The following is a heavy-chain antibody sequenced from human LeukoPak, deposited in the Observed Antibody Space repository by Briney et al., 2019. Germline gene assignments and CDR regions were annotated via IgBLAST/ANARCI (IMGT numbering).Heavy chain of an antibody. D-gene: IGHD2-15*01. Sequence: ASVKVSCKASGYTLTGYYIHWVRQAPGQGLEWMGWINPNSGGTNYAQKFQGRVTMTRDTSISTAYMELSRLRSDDTAVYYCARGDIVVVVAATLADYWGQGTLVTVSS. V-gene: IGHV1-2*02. CDR3: ARGDIVVVVAATLADY. CDR2: INPNSGGT. J-gene: IGHJ4*02. CDR1: GYTLTGYY.